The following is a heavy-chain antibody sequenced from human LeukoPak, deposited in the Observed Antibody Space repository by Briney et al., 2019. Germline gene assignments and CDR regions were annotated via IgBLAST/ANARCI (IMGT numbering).Heavy chain of an antibody. D-gene: IGHD1-26*01. J-gene: IGHJ4*02. CDR3: AREWELSYYFDY. CDR1: GFTFSSYA. CDR2: ISYDGSNK. Sequence: GRSPRLSCAASGFTFSSYAMHWVRQAPGKGLEWVAVISYDGSNKYYADSVKGRFTISRDNSKNTLYLQMNSLRAEDTAVYYCAREWELSYYFDYWGQGTLVTVSS. V-gene: IGHV3-30-3*01.